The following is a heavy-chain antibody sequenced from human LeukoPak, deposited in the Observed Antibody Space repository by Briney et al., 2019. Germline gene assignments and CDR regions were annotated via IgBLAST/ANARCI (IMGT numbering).Heavy chain of an antibody. CDR3: ARGRPPLIFGVVTDY. Sequence: ASVKVSCKASGYTFTSYGISWVRQAPGQGLEWMGWISAYNGNTNYAQKLQGRVTMTTDTSTSTAYMELRSLRSDDTAVYYCARGRPPLIFGVVTDYWGQGTLVTVSS. CDR2: ISAYNGNT. CDR1: GYTFTSYG. V-gene: IGHV1-18*01. J-gene: IGHJ4*02. D-gene: IGHD3-3*01.